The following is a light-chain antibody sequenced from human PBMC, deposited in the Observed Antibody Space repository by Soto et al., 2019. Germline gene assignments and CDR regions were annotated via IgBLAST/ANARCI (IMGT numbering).Light chain of an antibody. CDR2: ELT. Sequence: QSVLTQPPSASGSPGQSVTISCTGTSSDIGGYDYVSWFQHHPGRAPKLMIYELTKRPSGVPDRFSGSRSGNTASLTVSGLQAEDYVDYYCSSYEGRTNVFFGGGTKPPVL. V-gene: IGLV2-8*01. CDR1: SSDIGGYDY. CDR3: SSYEGRTNVF. J-gene: IGLJ2*01.